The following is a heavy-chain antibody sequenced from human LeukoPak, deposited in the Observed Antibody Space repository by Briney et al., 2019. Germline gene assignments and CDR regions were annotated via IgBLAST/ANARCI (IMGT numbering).Heavy chain of an antibody. J-gene: IGHJ4*02. D-gene: IGHD2-2*02. CDR3: TTVDPLDIVVVPAAIGFDY. Sequence: GGSLRLSCAASGFTFSNAWMSWVRQAPGKGLEWVGRIKSKTDGGTTDYAAPVKGRFTISRDDSKNTLYQQMNSLKTEDTAVYYCTTVDPLDIVVVPAAIGFDYWGQGTLVTVSS. CDR2: IKSKTDGGTT. V-gene: IGHV3-15*01. CDR1: GFTFSNAW.